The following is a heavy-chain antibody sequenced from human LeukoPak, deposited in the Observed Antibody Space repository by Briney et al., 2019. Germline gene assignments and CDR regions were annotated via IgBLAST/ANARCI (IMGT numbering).Heavy chain of an antibody. CDR2: ISGSAHKI. V-gene: IGHV3-23*01. CDR1: GITFSNYA. CDR3: AGRVTGYSSGYVY. J-gene: IGHJ4*02. Sequence: PGGSLRLSCVASGITFSNYAVSWVRQALDKGLDWVSVISGSAHKIRYADSVKGRFTISRDNSENIVYLQMNNLRAEDTAVYYCAGRVTGYSSGYVYWGQGTLVTVSS. D-gene: IGHD5-18*01.